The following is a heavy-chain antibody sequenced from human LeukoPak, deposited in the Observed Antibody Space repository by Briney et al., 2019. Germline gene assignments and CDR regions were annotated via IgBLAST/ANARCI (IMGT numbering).Heavy chain of an antibody. CDR3: ASFSSSWTRPFDY. CDR1: GGSFSGYS. D-gene: IGHD6-13*01. J-gene: IGHJ4*02. V-gene: IGHV4-34*01. CDR2: ISHSGST. Sequence: SETLSLTCAVYGGSFSGYSWSWIRQPPGKGLEWIGEISHSGSTHYSPSLKSRVTISVDTSKNQFSLKLSSVTAADTAVYYCASFSSSWTRPFDYWGQGTLVTVSS.